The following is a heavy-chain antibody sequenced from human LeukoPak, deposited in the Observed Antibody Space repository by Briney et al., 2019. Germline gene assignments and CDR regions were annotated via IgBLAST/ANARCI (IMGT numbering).Heavy chain of an antibody. Sequence: GGSLRLSCAASGFTFDDYAMHWVRQAPGKGLEWVSGISWNSGRIDYADSVQGRFTISRDNAKNSLYAQMNSLRAEDTAVYYCAELGITMIGGVWGKGTTVTISS. D-gene: IGHD3-10*02. CDR3: AELGITMIGGV. CDR2: ISWNSGRI. V-gene: IGHV3-9*01. CDR1: GFTFDDYA. J-gene: IGHJ6*04.